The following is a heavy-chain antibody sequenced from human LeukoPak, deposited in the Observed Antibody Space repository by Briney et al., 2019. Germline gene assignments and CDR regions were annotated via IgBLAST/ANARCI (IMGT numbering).Heavy chain of an antibody. CDR2: INHSGST. J-gene: IGHJ3*02. Sequence: PSETLSLTCAVYGGSFSGYYWSWIRQPPGKGLEWIGEINHSGSTNYNPSLKSRVTISVDTSKNQFSLKLSSVTAADTAVYYCARGGDPAAFDIWGQGKMVIVSS. D-gene: IGHD3-16*01. V-gene: IGHV4-34*01. CDR1: GGSFSGYY. CDR3: ARGGDPAAFDI.